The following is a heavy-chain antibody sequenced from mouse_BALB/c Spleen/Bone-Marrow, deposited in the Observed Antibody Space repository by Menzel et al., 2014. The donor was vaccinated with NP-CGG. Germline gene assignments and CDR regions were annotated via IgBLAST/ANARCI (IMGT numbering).Heavy chain of an antibody. CDR3: ARDGYYEGFYAMDY. V-gene: IGHV1S135*01. CDR1: GYSFTGYN. J-gene: IGHJ4*01. Sequence: EVQLQQSGPELEKPGASVKISCKASGYSFTGYNMNWVKESNGKSLEWIGNIDPYYGGTSYNQKFKGKATLTVDKSSSTAYMHLKSLTSEDSAVYYCARDGYYEGFYAMDYWGQGTSVTVSS. CDR2: IDPYYGGT. D-gene: IGHD2-3*01.